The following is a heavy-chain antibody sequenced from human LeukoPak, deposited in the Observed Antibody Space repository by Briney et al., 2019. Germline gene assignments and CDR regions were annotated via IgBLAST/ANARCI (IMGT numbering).Heavy chain of an antibody. J-gene: IGHJ5*02. CDR1: GGSISSYY. CDR2: IYYSGST. V-gene: IGHV4-59*01. CDR3: AREAYDSSGYHYWFDP. Sequence: SETLSLTCTVSGGSISSYYWSWIRQPPGKGLEWIGYIYYSGSTNYNPSLKSRVTISVDTSKNQFSLKLSSVTAADTAVYYCAREAYDSSGYHYWFDPWGQGTLVTVSS. D-gene: IGHD3-22*01.